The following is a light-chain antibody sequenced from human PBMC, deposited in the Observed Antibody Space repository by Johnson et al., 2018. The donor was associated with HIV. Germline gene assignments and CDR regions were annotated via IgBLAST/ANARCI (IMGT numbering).Light chain of an antibody. Sequence: QSVLTQPPSVSAAPGQKVTISCSGSSSNIGNNYVSWYQQLPGTAPKLLIYDNNKRPSGIPDRFSCSKSGTSATLGITGLQTGDEADYYCGTWDSSLSVDYVFGTGTKVTVL. CDR3: GTWDSSLSVDYV. CDR2: DNN. V-gene: IGLV1-51*01. CDR1: SSNIGNNY. J-gene: IGLJ1*01.